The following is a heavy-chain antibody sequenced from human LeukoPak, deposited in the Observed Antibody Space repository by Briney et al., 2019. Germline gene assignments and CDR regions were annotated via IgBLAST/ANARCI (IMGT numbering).Heavy chain of an antibody. CDR1: GFTLSSYW. D-gene: IGHD3-10*01. CDR2: IGGRDGST. CDR3: AKGHYYGSGSLDY. Sequence: GGSLRLSCAASGFTLSSYWMHWVRQAPGKGLEWVSAIGGRDGSTYYADSVKGRFTISRDNSKNTLYVQMNSLRAEDTAVYYCAKGHYYGSGSLDYWGQGTLVTVSS. J-gene: IGHJ4*02. V-gene: IGHV3-23*01.